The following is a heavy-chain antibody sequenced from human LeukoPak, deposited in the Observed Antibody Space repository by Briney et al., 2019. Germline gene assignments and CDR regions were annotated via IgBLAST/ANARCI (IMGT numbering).Heavy chain of an antibody. CDR1: GFTFSTFA. CDR2: ISGSGIST. V-gene: IGHV3-23*01. CDR3: ATYRQVLLPFES. J-gene: IGHJ4*02. Sequence: GGSLRLSCAASGFTFSTFAMHWVRLSPGKGLEWVSAISGSGISTYYADSVKGRFTISRDNSKSTLSLQMNSLRAEDTAIYYCATYRQVLLPFESWGQGTLVTVSS. D-gene: IGHD2-8*02.